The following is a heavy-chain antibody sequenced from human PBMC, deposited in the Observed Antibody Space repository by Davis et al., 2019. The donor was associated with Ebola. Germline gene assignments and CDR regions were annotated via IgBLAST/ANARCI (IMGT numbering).Heavy chain of an antibody. J-gene: IGHJ4*02. V-gene: IGHV1-18*04. CDR1: GYTFTSYG. CDR3: ARASPGGSYGLLRDY. Sequence: ASAKVSCNASGYTFTSYGISWVRQAPGQGLEWLGWITAYNGNTNYAQKLQGRVTMTTDTSTSTAYMELRSLRSDDTAVYYCARASPGGSYGLLRDYWGQGTLVTVSS. CDR2: ITAYNGNT. D-gene: IGHD1-26*01.